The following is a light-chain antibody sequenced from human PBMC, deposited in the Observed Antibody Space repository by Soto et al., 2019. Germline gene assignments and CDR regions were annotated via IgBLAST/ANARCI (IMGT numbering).Light chain of an antibody. CDR2: AAS. V-gene: IGKV1-8*01. CDR1: QGISSY. Sequence: AIRMTQSPSSFSASTGDRVTITCRASQGISSYLAWYQQKPGKAPKLLIYAASTLQSGVPSRFSGSGSGTDFTLTINCLQSEDFATYYCQQYYSYSWTCGQGTKVEIK. J-gene: IGKJ1*01. CDR3: QQYYSYSWT.